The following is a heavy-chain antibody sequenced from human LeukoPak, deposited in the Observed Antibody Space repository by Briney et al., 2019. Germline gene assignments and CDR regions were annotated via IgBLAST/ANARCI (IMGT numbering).Heavy chain of an antibody. CDR1: GYTFSSYG. D-gene: IGHD3-10*01. CDR3: ARDPPDGSGTYYNDSPDY. J-gene: IGHJ4*02. Sequence: APVKVSCKASGYTFSSYGISWVRQAPGQGLEWMGWISAYNGNTNYRQKLQGRVTMTTDTSTSTAYMDLRSLRSDDTAIYYCARDPPDGSGTYYNDSPDYWGQGTLVTVSS. V-gene: IGHV1-18*01. CDR2: ISAYNGNT.